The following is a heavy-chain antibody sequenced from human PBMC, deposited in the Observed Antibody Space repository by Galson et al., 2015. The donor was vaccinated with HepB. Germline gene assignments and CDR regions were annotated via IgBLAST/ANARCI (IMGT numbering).Heavy chain of an antibody. Sequence: SLRLSCAASGFTFSSYAMSWVRQAPGKGLEWVSAISGSGGSTYYADSVKGRFTISRDNSKNTLYLQMNSLRAEDTAVYYCARDGHTGDCSSTSCYIVRGVFGFDPWGQGTLVTVSS. CDR3: ARDGHTGDCSSTSCYIVRGVFGFDP. V-gene: IGHV3-23*01. J-gene: IGHJ5*02. D-gene: IGHD2-2*02. CDR1: GFTFSSYA. CDR2: ISGSGGST.